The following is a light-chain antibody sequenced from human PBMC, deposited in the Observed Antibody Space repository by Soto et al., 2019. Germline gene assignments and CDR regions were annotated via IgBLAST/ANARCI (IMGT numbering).Light chain of an antibody. CDR1: QSVSSN. CDR3: QQYNNWPYT. J-gene: IGKJ2*01. Sequence: EIVMTQSPATLSVSPGERATLSCRASQSVSSNLAWYQQKSGQAPRLLIYGASTRATGIPARFSGSGSGTEFTLTISSLQSGDFAVYYCQQYNNWPYTFGQGTKLEIK. V-gene: IGKV3-15*01. CDR2: GAS.